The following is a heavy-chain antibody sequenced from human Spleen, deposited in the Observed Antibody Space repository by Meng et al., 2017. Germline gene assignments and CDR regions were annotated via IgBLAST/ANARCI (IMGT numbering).Heavy chain of an antibody. Sequence: QVQLVQSGSELTKPGASVRVSCKASGYTFTSDAMNWLRQAPGQGLEWMGWINTNTGNPTYVQGFTGRFVFSLDTSVNTAYLQISSLKADDTAVYYCARGASSRLEVWGQGTLVTVSS. D-gene: IGHD6-13*01. V-gene: IGHV7-4-1*02. CDR2: INTNTGNP. J-gene: IGHJ4*02. CDR1: GYTFTSDA. CDR3: ARGASSRLEV.